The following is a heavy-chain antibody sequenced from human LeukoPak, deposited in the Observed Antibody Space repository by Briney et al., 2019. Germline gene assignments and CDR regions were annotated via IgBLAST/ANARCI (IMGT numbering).Heavy chain of an antibody. D-gene: IGHD1-26*01. Sequence: GSLRLSCAVSGFTVSSNYMSWIRQPAGKGLEWIGRIYTTGSTHYNPSLKGRVTMSVDTSKNQFSLKLTSVTAADTAVYYCARDSGSYHIVDYMDVWGKGTTVTVSS. CDR1: GFTVSSNY. CDR2: IYTTGST. CDR3: ARDSGSYHIVDYMDV. V-gene: IGHV4-4*07. J-gene: IGHJ6*03.